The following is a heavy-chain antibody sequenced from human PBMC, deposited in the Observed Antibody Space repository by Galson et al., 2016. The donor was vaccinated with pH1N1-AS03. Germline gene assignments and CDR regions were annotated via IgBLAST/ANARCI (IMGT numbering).Heavy chain of an antibody. Sequence: SLRLSCAVSGFRFDDYAMHWVRQAPGKGLEWVSSISWNSNKIDYADSVKGRFTISKDSAKNSLNLQMNSLRAEDTALYYCIKGVAAAADFFDIWGQGTMVTVSS. D-gene: IGHD6-25*01. V-gene: IGHV3-9*01. CDR2: ISWNSNKI. CDR1: GFRFDDYA. J-gene: IGHJ3*02. CDR3: IKGVAAAADFFDI.